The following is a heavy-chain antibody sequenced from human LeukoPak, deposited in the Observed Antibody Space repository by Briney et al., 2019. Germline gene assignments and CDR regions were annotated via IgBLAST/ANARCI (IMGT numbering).Heavy chain of an antibody. D-gene: IGHD2-2*01. J-gene: IGHJ6*03. Sequence: ASVKVSCKASGYTFTGYYMHWVRQAPGQGLEWMGWINPNSGGTNYAQKFQGRVTMTRDTSISTAYMELSSLRSDDTAVYYCARQTYCTSTSCHFYYYYMDVWGKGTTVTISS. CDR2: INPNSGGT. V-gene: IGHV1-2*02. CDR1: GYTFTGYY. CDR3: ARQTYCTSTSCHFYYYYMDV.